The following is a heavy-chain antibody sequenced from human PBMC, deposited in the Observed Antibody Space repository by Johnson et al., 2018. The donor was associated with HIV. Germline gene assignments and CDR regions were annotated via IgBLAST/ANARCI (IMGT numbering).Heavy chain of an antibody. V-gene: IGHV3-7*01. CDR3: AKEGGARDHDAFDI. J-gene: IGHJ3*02. CDR2: IKEDGGER. CDR1: GFTFSNYG. Sequence: VQLVESGGGVVQPGRSLRLSCVVSGFTFSNYGMHWVRQAPGKGLEWVANIKEDGGERYYVASVKGRLTISRDNAKNSVYLQMNSLRAEDTAIYYCAKEGGARDHDAFDIWGQGTMVTVSS. D-gene: IGHD2-21*01.